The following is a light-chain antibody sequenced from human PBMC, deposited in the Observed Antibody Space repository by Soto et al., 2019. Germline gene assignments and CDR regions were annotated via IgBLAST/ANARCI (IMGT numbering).Light chain of an antibody. V-gene: IGKV1-33*01. J-gene: IGKJ4*01. CDR1: QDISKY. CDR2: DAS. CDR3: QQYDNLLALT. Sequence: DIQMTQSPSSLSASVGDRVTLACQASQDISKYLNWYQFRPGQAPKLLIYDASNLETGVPSRFRGSGSGTHFTLTIISLQPEDVATYYCQQYDNLLALTFGGGTKVQIK.